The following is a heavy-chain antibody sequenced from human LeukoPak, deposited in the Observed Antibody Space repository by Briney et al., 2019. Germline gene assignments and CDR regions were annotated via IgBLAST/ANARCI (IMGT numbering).Heavy chain of an antibody. Sequence: PSETLSLTCTVSGGSISSSSYYWGWIRQPPGKGLEWGLEWVSTISSSGGRTHYADSVKGRFTISRDNSKNTLYLQMNSLRAEDTAVYYCAKRMSGQSNYGPFEYWGQGTLVTASP. J-gene: IGHJ4*02. CDR3: AKRMSGQSNYGPFEY. CDR1: GGSISSSSYY. CDR2: ISSSGGRT. V-gene: IGHV3-23*01. D-gene: IGHD3-10*01.